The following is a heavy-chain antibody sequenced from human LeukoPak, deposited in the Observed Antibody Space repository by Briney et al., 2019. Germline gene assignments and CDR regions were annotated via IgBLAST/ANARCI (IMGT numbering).Heavy chain of an antibody. CDR1: GGSFSGYY. V-gene: IGHV4-34*01. CDR2: INHSGST. J-gene: IGHJ4*02. Sequence: PSETLSLTCAVYGGSFSGYYWSWIRQPPGKGLEWIGEINHSGSTNYNPSLKSRVTISVDTSKNQFSLKLSSVTAADTAVYYCARGFGRNYDYVWGSYRYPSYFDYWGQGTLVTVSS. D-gene: IGHD3-16*02. CDR3: ARGFGRNYDYVWGSYRYPSYFDY.